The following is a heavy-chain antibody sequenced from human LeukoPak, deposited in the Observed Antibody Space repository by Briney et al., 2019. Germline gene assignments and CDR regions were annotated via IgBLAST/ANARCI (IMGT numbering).Heavy chain of an antibody. J-gene: IGHJ4*02. D-gene: IGHD6-6*01. CDR1: GFTFSSYA. CDR2: ISYDGSNK. CDR3: ASTSSFDY. Sequence: PRGSLRLSCAASGFTFSSYAMHWVRQAPGKGLEWVAVISYDGSNKYYADSVKGRFTISRDNSKNTLYLQMNSLRAEDTAVYYCASTSSFDYWGQGTLVTVSS. V-gene: IGHV3-30*04.